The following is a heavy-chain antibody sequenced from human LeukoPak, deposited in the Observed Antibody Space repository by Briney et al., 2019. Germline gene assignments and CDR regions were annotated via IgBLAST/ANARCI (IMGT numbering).Heavy chain of an antibody. V-gene: IGHV1-69*13. CDR3: ARSLGEAGTFDY. CDR2: IIPIFGTA. J-gene: IGHJ4*02. CDR1: GGTFSSYA. D-gene: IGHD6-19*01. Sequence: SVKVSRKASGGTFSSYAISWVRQAPGQGLEWMGGIIPIFGTANYAQKFQGRVTITADESTSTAYMELSSLRSEDTAVYYCARSLGEAGTFDYWGQGTLVTVSS.